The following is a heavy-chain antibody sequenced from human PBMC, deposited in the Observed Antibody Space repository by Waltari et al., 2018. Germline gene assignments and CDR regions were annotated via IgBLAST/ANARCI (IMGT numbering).Heavy chain of an antibody. D-gene: IGHD3-22*01. Sequence: VESGGGVVRTGGSLRLACEAAGFPFDDYGLSWVRPGPGKGLEWIAGINWKGDKVAYGDAVRGRFIISRDNAKNLLYLQMNTVGLDDTALYYCARGGDSSWPRWGQGTLVTVSA. J-gene: IGHJ4*02. CDR1: GFPFDDYG. V-gene: IGHV3-20*04. CDR2: INWKGDKV. CDR3: ARGGDSSWPR.